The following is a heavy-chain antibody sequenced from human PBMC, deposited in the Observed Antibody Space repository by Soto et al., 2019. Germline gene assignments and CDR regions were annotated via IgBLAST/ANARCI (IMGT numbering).Heavy chain of an antibody. CDR3: ARDGYCSGGSCYSVPVFDY. Sequence: GGSLRLSCAASGFTFSSYGMHWVRQAQGKGLEWVAVIWYDGSNKYYADSVKGRFTISRDNSKNTLYLQMNSLRAEDTAVYYCARDGYCSGGSCYSVPVFDYWGQGTLVTVSS. D-gene: IGHD2-15*01. CDR1: GFTFSSYG. J-gene: IGHJ4*02. CDR2: IWYDGSNK. V-gene: IGHV3-33*01.